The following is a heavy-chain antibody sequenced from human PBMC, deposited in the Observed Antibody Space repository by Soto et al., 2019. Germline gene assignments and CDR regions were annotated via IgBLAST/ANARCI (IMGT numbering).Heavy chain of an antibody. CDR2: ISGSGGST. Sequence: PGGSLRLSCAASGFTFSSYAMSWVRQAPGKGLEWVSAISGSGGSTYYADSVKGRFTISRDNSKNTLYLQMNSLRAEDTAVYYCAKVGGAVSYYYYYYMDVWGKGTKVTVSS. J-gene: IGHJ6*03. CDR3: AKVGGAVSYYYYYYMDV. V-gene: IGHV3-23*01. D-gene: IGHD6-19*01. CDR1: GFTFSSYA.